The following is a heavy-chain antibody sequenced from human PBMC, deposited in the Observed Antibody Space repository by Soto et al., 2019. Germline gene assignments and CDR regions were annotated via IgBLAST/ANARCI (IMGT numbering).Heavy chain of an antibody. Sequence: SVKVSCKASGGTFSSYTISWVRQAPGQGLEWMGRIIPILGIANYAQKFQGRVTITADKSTSTAYMELSSLRSEDTAVYYCASCSGGRCYYGLDPWGQGTLVTVSS. V-gene: IGHV1-69*02. CDR1: GGTFSSYT. CDR3: ASCSGGRCYYGLDP. D-gene: IGHD2-15*01. J-gene: IGHJ5*02. CDR2: IIPILGIA.